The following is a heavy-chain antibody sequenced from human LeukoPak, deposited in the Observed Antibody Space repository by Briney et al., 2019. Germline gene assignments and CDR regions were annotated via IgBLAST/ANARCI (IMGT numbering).Heavy chain of an antibody. J-gene: IGHJ4*02. D-gene: IGHD1-26*01. Sequence: GGSLRLSCSPSGLTFSSYSMSWGRQAPGKGLGWILYITSSSSSMYYADTVKGRFTISRDNEKNSLYLQMNSLRAEDTAVYYCARVSGSYGDSAYWGQGTLVTVSS. CDR2: ITSSSSSM. CDR3: ARVSGSYGDSAY. CDR1: GLTFSSYS. V-gene: IGHV3-48*04.